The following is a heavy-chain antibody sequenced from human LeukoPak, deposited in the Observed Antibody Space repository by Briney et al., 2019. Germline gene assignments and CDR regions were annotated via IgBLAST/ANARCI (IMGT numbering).Heavy chain of an antibody. CDR2: VDVHGQGT. J-gene: IGHJ5*02. V-gene: IGHV3-74*01. CDR3: ARSNYDSTTFYYHLDL. D-gene: IGHD2/OR15-2a*01. Sequence: GGSLRLSCAASGLTVSSNYITWVRQPPGKGLEWVSRVDVHGQGTAYADSVKGRFTISRDNAKNTLSLQMNSLSAEDTAVYYCARSNYDSTTFYYHLDLWGQGTLVTVSS. CDR1: GLTVSSNY.